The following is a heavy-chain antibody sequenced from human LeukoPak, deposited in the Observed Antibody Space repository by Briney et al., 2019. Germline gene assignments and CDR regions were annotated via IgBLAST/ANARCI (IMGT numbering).Heavy chain of an antibody. CDR2: INPNSGDT. D-gene: IGHD3-3*01. CDR1: GYIFTGYY. V-gene: IGHV1-2*02. J-gene: IGHJ4*02. Sequence: ASVKVSCKASGYIFTGYYMHWVRQAPGQGLEWMGWINPNSGDTNYAQKFQGRVTITRNTSISTAYMELSSLRSEDTAVYYCARVGNRDFWSGYFYDYWGQGTLVTVSS. CDR3: ARVGNRDFWSGYFYDY.